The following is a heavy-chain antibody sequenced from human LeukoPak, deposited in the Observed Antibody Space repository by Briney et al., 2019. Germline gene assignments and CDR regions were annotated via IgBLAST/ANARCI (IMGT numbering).Heavy chain of an antibody. V-gene: IGHV3-64D*06. CDR2: ISPSGGST. CDR1: GLTFCNYA. J-gene: IGHJ4*02. D-gene: IGHD2-15*01. Sequence: PGGSLRRSCSASGLTFCNYAKHLVGQSPGKGLPFVSAISPSGGSTYYADSVKGRFTISRDNSKNMLYLQMSSLRPEDTAVYYCVKLLVEMRVLLPYFDYWGQGTLVTVSS. CDR3: VKLLVEMRVLLPYFDY.